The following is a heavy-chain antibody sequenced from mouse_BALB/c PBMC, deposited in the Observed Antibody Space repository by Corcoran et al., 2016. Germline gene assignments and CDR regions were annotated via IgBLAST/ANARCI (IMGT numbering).Heavy chain of an antibody. J-gene: IGHJ3*01. CDR2: ISCYNGAI. V-gene: IGHV1S34*01. CDR1: GYSFTGYY. Sequence: LVKTGASVKISCKASGYSFTGYYMHWVKQSQGKSLEWIGYISCYNGAIRYNQKFKDKATFTVDTSSSTAYMQFNSLTSEDSAVYYCARGGYGYFFPCAYWGQGTLVTVSA. CDR3: ARGGYGYFFPCAY. D-gene: IGHD2-2*01.